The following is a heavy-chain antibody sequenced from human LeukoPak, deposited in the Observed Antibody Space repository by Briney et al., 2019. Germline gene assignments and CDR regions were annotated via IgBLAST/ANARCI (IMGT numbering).Heavy chain of an antibody. V-gene: IGHV1-18*01. Sequence: ASVKVSCKASGYTFTSYGISWVRQAPGQGLEWMGWISAYNGNTNYAQKLQGRVTMTTDTSTSTAYMELRSLRSDDTAVYYCARGREADYGDYTFDYWGQGTLVTVSS. J-gene: IGHJ4*02. CDR1: GYTFTSYG. D-gene: IGHD4-17*01. CDR3: ARGREADYGDYTFDY. CDR2: ISAYNGNT.